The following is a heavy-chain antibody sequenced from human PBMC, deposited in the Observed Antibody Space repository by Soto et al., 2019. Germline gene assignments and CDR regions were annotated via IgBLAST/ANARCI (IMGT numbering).Heavy chain of an antibody. J-gene: IGHJ4*02. CDR2: ISSDGANA. CDR1: RSTFNSYA. CDR3: LKEGYMRSDWYGQFDY. D-gene: IGHD6-19*01. V-gene: IGHV3-64D*06. Sequence: VGSLRLTCSASRSTFNSYAMHSLLQSPANGLEFVSAISSDGANAYYADSVKGIFAISRDNSNNTLYLQMSSLRAEDTALYYCLKEGYMRSDWYGQFDYWGQGALVTVSS.